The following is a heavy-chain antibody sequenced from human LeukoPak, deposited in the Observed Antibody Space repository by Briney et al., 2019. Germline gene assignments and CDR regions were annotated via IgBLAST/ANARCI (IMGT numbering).Heavy chain of an antibody. V-gene: IGHV4-59*12. CDR2: IYYSGST. CDR3: ARGGYCSGGSCYRRSDYFDY. CDR1: GGSISSYY. Sequence: SETLSLTCTVSGGSISSYYWSWIRQPPGKGLEWIGYIYYSGSTTYNPSLKSRVTISVDTSKNQFSLKLSSVTAADTAVYYCARGGYCSGGSCYRRSDYFDYWGQGTLVTVSS. D-gene: IGHD2-15*01. J-gene: IGHJ4*02.